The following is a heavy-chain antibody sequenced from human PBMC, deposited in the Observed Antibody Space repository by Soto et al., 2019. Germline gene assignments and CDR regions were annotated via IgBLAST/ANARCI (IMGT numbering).Heavy chain of an antibody. CDR3: AKERSGYDFWSGYHDYFDY. CDR1: GFTFSSYA. J-gene: IGHJ4*02. CDR2: ISGSGGST. V-gene: IGHV3-23*01. D-gene: IGHD3-3*01. Sequence: GGSLRLSCAASGFTFSSYAMSWVRQAPGKGLEWVSAISGSGGSTYHADSVKGRFTISRDNSKNTLYLQMNSLRAEDTAVYYCAKERSGYDFWSGYHDYFDYWGQGTLVTVSS.